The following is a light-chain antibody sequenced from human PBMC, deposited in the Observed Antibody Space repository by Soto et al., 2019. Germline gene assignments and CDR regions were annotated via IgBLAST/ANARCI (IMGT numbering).Light chain of an antibody. J-gene: IGKJ1*01. CDR2: AAS. V-gene: IGKV1-6*02. CDR1: QAIGND. CDR3: LQLYNYPRT. Sequence: AIQMTQAPSSLSASVVEIVTITCRSIQAIGNDLGWYQQKPGKAPNLLIYAASSLQNGVPSRFNGSGSGTDFTLTISSLQPEDFATFYCLQLYNYPRTFGQGTKVDI.